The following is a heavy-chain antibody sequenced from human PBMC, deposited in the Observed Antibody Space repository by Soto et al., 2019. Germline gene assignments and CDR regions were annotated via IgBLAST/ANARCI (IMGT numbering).Heavy chain of an antibody. CDR2: IYYSGST. Sequence: QVQLQESGPGLVKPSQTLSLTCTVSGGSISSGGYYWSWIRQHPGKGLEWIGYIYYSGSTYYNPSLKSRVTISVDTSKNQFALKLSSVTAADTAVYYCARDDHHSSPYYYYGMDVWGQGTTVTVSS. CDR3: ARDDHHSSPYYYYGMDV. D-gene: IGHD6-6*01. CDR1: GGSISSGGYY. V-gene: IGHV4-31*03. J-gene: IGHJ6*02.